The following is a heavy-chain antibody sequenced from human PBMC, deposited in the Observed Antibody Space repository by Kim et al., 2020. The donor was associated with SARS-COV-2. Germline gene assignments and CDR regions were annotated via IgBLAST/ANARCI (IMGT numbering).Heavy chain of an antibody. CDR2: IYYSGST. J-gene: IGHJ6*02. CDR1: GGSISSYY. CDR3: AREKSVWSGYYKAGGDYYYGMDV. D-gene: IGHD3-3*01. V-gene: IGHV4-59*13. Sequence: SETLSLTCTVSGGSISSYYWSWIRQPPGKGLEWIGYIYYSGSTNYNPSLKSRVTISVDTSKNQFSLKLSSVTAADTAVYYCAREKSVWSGYYKAGGDYYYGMDVWVQGTTVTVSS.